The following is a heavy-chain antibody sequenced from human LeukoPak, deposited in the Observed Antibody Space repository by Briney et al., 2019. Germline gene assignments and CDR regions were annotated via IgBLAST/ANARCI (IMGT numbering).Heavy chain of an antibody. D-gene: IGHD3-10*02. V-gene: IGHV4-38-2*02. CDR3: ANMLGRFDY. CDR2: IYHSGST. Sequence: SETLSLTCTVSGYSISSGYYWGWIRQPPGKGLEWIGSIYHSGSTYYNPSLKSRVTISVDTSKNQFSLKLSSVTAADTAVYYCANMLGRFDYWGQGTLVTVSS. CDR1: GYSISSGYY. J-gene: IGHJ4*02.